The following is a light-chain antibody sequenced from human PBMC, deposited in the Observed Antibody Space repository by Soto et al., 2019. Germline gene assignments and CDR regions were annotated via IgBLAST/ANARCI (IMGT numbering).Light chain of an antibody. CDR1: QSVSSN. CDR2: DAS. J-gene: IGKJ5*01. Sequence: EIVMTQSPATLSVSPGDRATLSCRASQSVSSNLAWYQQKPGQAPRLLIYDASTRATGIPARFSGSGSGTELTLPISSLQSEDFAVYYCQQYNNWLITFGQGTRLEIK. CDR3: QQYNNWLIT. V-gene: IGKV3-15*01.